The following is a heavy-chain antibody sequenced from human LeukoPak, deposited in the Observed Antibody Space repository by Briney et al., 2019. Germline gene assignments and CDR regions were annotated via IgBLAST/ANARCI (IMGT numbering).Heavy chain of an antibody. V-gene: IGHV4-39*07. Sequence: SETLSLTCTVSGGSISSSSYYWGWIRQPPGKGLEWIGSIYYSGSTYYNPSLKSRVTISVDTSKNQFSLKLSSVTAADTAVYYCARVITMVRGVISQSGNWFDPWGQGTLVTVSS. J-gene: IGHJ5*02. D-gene: IGHD3-10*01. CDR1: GGSISSSSYY. CDR3: ARVITMVRGVISQSGNWFDP. CDR2: IYYSGST.